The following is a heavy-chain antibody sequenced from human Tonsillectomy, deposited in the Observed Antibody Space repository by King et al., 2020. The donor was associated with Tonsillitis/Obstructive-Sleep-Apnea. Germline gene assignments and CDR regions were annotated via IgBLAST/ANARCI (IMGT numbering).Heavy chain of an antibody. Sequence: VQLVESGGDLVKPGGSLRLSCAASGFPFINAWMSWVRQAPGKGLEWVGRIKSKTDGGTTDYAAPVKGRFTISRDDSKNTLYLQMNSLKTEDTAVYYCTTDWGCDSSHTMAFDYWGQGSLVTVSS. CDR2: IKSKTDGGTT. CDR1: GFPFINAW. D-gene: IGHD6-6*01. J-gene: IGHJ4*02. CDR3: TTDWGCDSSHTMAFDY. V-gene: IGHV3-15*01.